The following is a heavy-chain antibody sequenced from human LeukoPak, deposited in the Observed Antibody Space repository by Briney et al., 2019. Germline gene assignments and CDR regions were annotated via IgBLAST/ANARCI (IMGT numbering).Heavy chain of an antibody. CDR3: ARDNLAARPPNYYYYYMDV. D-gene: IGHD6-6*01. J-gene: IGHJ6*03. CDR1: GGSISSYS. Sequence: PSETLSLTCTVSGGSISSYSWTWIRQPPGKGLEWIGYIFYNGSANYNPSLKSRVTISVDTSKNQFSLKLSSVTAADTAVYYCARDNLAARPPNYYYYYMDVWGKGTTVTVSS. V-gene: IGHV4-59*01. CDR2: IFYNGSA.